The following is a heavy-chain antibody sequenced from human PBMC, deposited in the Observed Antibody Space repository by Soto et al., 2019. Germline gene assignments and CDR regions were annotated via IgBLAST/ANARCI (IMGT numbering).Heavy chain of an antibody. CDR2: ICYSGNT. CDR1: GGSTSSDNY. V-gene: IGHV4-30-4*01. CDR3: AREGGESSDGLYYFDP. J-gene: IGHJ4*02. D-gene: IGHD3-16*01. Sequence: SETLSLPCTVSGGSTSSDNYWSWVRQPPGKGLEWIGHICYSGNTDYNPSLKSRLAISIDTSKNQFSLKLSSVTAADTAVYFCAREGGESSDGLYYFDPWGQGSLVTVSS.